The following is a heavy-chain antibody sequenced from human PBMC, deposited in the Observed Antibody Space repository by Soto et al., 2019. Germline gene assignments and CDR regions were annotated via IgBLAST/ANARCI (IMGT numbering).Heavy chain of an antibody. V-gene: IGHV4-4*07. CDR1: GVSISNYY. J-gene: IGHJ6*02. CDR3: AREESVDQSYAMDV. CDR2: LYTSGST. Sequence: TLSLTCTVSGVSISNYYWSWIRQPAGKGLEWIGRLYTSGSTSYNPSLKSRVTMSLDRSKNQFSLKLSSVTAADTAIYYCAREESVDQSYAMDVWGQGTKVTVYS.